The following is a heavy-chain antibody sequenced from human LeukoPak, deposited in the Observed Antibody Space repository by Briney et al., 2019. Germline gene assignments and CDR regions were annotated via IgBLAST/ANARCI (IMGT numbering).Heavy chain of an antibody. V-gene: IGHV3-53*01. D-gene: IGHD2-21*02. CDR3: ARDFRMTAMRD. J-gene: IGHJ4*02. CDR1: GFTFSTYS. Sequence: GGSLRLSCAASGFTFSTYSMNWVRQAPGKGLEWVSVIYSGGSTYYADSVKGRFTISRDNPKNTLYLQMNSLRAEDTAVYYCARDFRMTAMRDWGQGTLVTVSS. CDR2: IYSGGST.